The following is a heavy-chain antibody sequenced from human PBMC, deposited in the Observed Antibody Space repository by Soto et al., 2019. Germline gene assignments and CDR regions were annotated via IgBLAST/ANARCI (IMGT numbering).Heavy chain of an antibody. J-gene: IGHJ4*02. Sequence: QVQLVQSGAEVKKPGSSVKVSCKASGGTFSSYAISWVRQAPGQGLEWMGGIIPIFGTANYAQKFQGRVTIPADEXXCXAXXELSRRSSENAAVYYCARKVGDSGGEGPLSPYFDYWGPGTLVGVSS. D-gene: IGHD3-22*01. CDR2: IIPIFGTA. CDR3: ARKVGDSGGEGPLSPYFDY. CDR1: GGTFSSYA. V-gene: IGHV1-69*12.